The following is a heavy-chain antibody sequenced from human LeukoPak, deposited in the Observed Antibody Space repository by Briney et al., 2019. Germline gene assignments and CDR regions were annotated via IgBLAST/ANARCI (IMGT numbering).Heavy chain of an antibody. CDR1: GYSFTAFH. Sequence: ASVKVSCKASGYSFTAFHIHWVRQAHGQGLEWMGWINPDGGGTIFAQRFQGRVTMTRDTSISTAYMALTSLRSDDTAVYYCARSHDYTNYVGPSGQGTLVTVSS. CDR2: INPDGGGT. J-gene: IGHJ5*02. CDR3: ARSHDYTNYVGP. V-gene: IGHV1-2*02. D-gene: IGHD4-11*01.